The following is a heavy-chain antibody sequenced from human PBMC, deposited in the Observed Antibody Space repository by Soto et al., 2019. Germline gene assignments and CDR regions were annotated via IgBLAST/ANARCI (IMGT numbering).Heavy chain of an antibody. J-gene: IGHJ4*02. CDR1: GDSVSTGSKY. CDR2: IYSSGST. V-gene: IGHV4-61*01. CDR3: ARSGGGSGWL. D-gene: IGHD6-19*01. Sequence: SETLSLTCTVSGDSVSTGSKYWSWTRQPPGKALEWIAYIYSSGSTNYNPSLKGRVTISRDTSKNQFSLKMTSVTAEDTAVYYCARSGGGSGWLGGQGTLVTVSS.